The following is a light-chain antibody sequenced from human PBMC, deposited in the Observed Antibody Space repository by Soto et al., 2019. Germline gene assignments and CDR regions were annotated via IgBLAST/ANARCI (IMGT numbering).Light chain of an antibody. V-gene: IGLV2-14*03. J-gene: IGLJ1*01. CDR3: SSYASSSAPHYV. CDR2: DVS. Sequence: QSALTQDASVSGSPGQSITISCTGTSRDVGGYNYVPWYQQHPGKAPKLMIYDVSNRPSGVSNRFSGSKSGNTASLTISGLQAEDDADYYCSSYASSSAPHYVFGTGTKVTVL. CDR1: SRDVGGYNY.